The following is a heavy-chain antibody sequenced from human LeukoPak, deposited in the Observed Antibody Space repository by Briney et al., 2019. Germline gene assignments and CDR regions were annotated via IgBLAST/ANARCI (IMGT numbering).Heavy chain of an antibody. V-gene: IGHV3-23*01. D-gene: IGHD2-2*01. CDR1: GFTFSSYA. CDR2: ISGSGGST. J-gene: IGHJ4*02. CDR3: AKGFSSTPPRGYFDY. Sequence: GGSLRLSCAASGFTFSSYAMSWVRQAPGKGLEWVSAISGSGGSTYYADSVKGRFTISRENSKNPLYLQMTSLRAADTAVYYCAKGFSSTPPRGYFDYWGQGTLVTVSS.